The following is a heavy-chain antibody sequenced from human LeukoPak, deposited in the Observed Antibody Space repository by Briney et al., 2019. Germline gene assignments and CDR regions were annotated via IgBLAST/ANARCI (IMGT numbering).Heavy chain of an antibody. D-gene: IGHD1-26*01. Sequence: ASVKVPCKASGYTFTGYYMHWVRQAPGQGLEWMGWINPNSGGTNYAQKFQGRVTMTRDTSISTAYMELSRLRSDDTAVYYCARVLRARDPFDYWGQGTLVTVSS. J-gene: IGHJ4*02. CDR3: ARVLRARDPFDY. V-gene: IGHV1-2*02. CDR1: GYTFTGYY. CDR2: INPNSGGT.